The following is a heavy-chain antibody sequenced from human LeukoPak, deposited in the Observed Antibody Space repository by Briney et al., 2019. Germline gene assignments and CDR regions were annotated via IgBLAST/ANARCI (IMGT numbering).Heavy chain of an antibody. CDR1: GFTFSSYG. J-gene: IGHJ3*02. D-gene: IGHD3-10*01. CDR2: ISYDGSNK. Sequence: GGSLRLSCAASGFTFSSYGMHWVRQAPGKGLEWVAVISYDGSNKYYADSVKGRFTISRDNSKNTLYLQMNSLRAEDTAVYYCAKVSGRWFGELSSAFDIWGQGTMVTVSS. V-gene: IGHV3-30*18. CDR3: AKVSGRWFGELSSAFDI.